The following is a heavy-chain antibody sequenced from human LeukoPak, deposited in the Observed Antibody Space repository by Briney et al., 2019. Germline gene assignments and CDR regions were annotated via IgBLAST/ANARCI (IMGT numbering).Heavy chain of an antibody. D-gene: IGHD1-26*01. Sequence: SETLSLTCTVSGGSISSYYWSWIRQPAGKGLEWIGRIYTSGSTNYNPSLKSRVTMSVDTSKNQFSLKLSSVTAADTAVYYCASNSGSYLRATRNTFDIWGQGTMVTVSS. CDR1: GGSISSYY. V-gene: IGHV4-4*07. J-gene: IGHJ3*02. CDR3: ASNSGSYLRATRNTFDI. CDR2: IYTSGST.